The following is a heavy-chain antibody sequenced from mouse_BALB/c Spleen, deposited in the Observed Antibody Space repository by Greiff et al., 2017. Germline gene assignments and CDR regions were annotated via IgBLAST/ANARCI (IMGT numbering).Heavy chain of an antibody. CDR3: ARDYYGYPSWFAY. J-gene: IGHJ3*01. Sequence: EVKLVESGGGLVKPGGSLKLSCAASGFTFSSYAMSWVRQTPEKRLEWVASISSGGSTYYPDSVKGRFTISRDNARNILYLQMSSLRSEDTAMYYCARDYYGYPSWFAYWGQGTLVTVSA. CDR2: ISSGGST. D-gene: IGHD1-2*01. V-gene: IGHV5-6-5*01. CDR1: GFTFSSYA.